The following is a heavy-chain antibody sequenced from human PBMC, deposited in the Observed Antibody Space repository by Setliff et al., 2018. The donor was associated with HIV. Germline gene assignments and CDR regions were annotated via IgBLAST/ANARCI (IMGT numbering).Heavy chain of an antibody. J-gene: IGHJ4*02. V-gene: IGHV1-2*02. Sequence: ASVKVSCKASGYTLSDYYIHWVRQAPGQGLEWMGWIDPKSGGTKSAQKFQARVTMTRDTSISTVSMELKLLRSDDTAVYYCAKIQGVDIVATTNFDFWGQGTLVTVSS. CDR3: AKIQGVDIVATTNFDF. CDR2: IDPKSGGT. CDR1: GYTLSDYY. D-gene: IGHD5-12*01.